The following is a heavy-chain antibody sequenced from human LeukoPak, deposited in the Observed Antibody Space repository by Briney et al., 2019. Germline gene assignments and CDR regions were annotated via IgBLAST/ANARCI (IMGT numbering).Heavy chain of an antibody. CDR1: GRSISSTNYY. V-gene: IGHV4-39*02. CDR3: ARGASRLNYGDEGIRH. Sequence: PSETLSPTCTVSGRSISSTNYYWGWIRQPPGKGLEWIGSIYCSGSNYCNPSLNRRVTISVDTSKNHFSLTLSSVTGADTAVYYCARGASRLNYGDEGIRHWGQGTLVTVSS. D-gene: IGHD4-17*01. CDR2: IYCSGSN. J-gene: IGHJ1*01.